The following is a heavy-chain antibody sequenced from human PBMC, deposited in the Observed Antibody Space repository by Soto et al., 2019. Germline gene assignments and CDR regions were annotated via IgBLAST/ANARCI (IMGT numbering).Heavy chain of an antibody. CDR3: ARDRYKGYDFWSGLRTSHYYGMDV. J-gene: IGHJ6*02. D-gene: IGHD3-3*01. V-gene: IGHV4-59*01. CDR2: IYYSGTT. Sequence: SETLSLTCTVSGDSISSYYWSWIRQPPGKGLEWIGYIYYSGTTNYNPSLKSRVSISVDTSKSQFSLKLSSVTAADTAVYYCARDRYKGYDFWSGLRTSHYYGMDVWGQGTTVTVSS. CDR1: GDSISSYY.